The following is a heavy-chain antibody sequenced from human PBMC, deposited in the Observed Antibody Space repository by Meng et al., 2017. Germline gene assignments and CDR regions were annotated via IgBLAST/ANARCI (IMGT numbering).Heavy chain of an antibody. D-gene: IGHD6-25*01. CDR2: INPKSGDT. J-gene: IGHJ4*02. CDR1: GYNFPDYY. CDR3: ARDEDISAAGKLFGDY. Sequence: HCGAGVQKPVAPVKVSCKPSGYNFPDYYIHWVRRAPGQGLEWMGRINPKSGDTHYAQKFQARVTMTGDTSISTAYMELSGLRSDDTAMYYCARDEDISAAGKLFGDYWGQGTLVTVSS. V-gene: IGHV1-2*06.